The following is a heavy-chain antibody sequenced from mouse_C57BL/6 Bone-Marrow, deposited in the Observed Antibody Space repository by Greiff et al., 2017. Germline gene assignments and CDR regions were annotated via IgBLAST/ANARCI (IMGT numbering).Heavy chain of an antibody. CDR1: GYTFTSYW. Sequence: QVQLQQPGAELVRPGSSVKLSCKASGYTFTSYWMDWVKQRPGQGLEWIGNIYPSDSETHYNQKFKDKATLTVDKSSSTAYMQLSSLTSEDSAVYYCARRTYGSYWYFDVWGTGTTVTVSS. CDR2: IYPSDSET. CDR3: ARRTYGSYWYFDV. V-gene: IGHV1-61*01. J-gene: IGHJ1*03. D-gene: IGHD1-1*01.